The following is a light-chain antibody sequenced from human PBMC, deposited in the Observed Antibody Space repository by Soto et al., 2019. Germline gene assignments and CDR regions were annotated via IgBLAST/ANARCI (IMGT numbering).Light chain of an antibody. CDR3: QQLNSYPL. J-gene: IGKJ3*01. CDR1: QGISSY. CDR2: AAS. Sequence: EIQLTQSPSYLSESVGDKVTITCRASQGISSYLAWYQQKPGKAPKLLIYAASTLQSGVPSRFSGSGSGTEFTLTISSLLPEDFATYYCQQLNSYPLFGPGTKVDIK. V-gene: IGKV1-9*01.